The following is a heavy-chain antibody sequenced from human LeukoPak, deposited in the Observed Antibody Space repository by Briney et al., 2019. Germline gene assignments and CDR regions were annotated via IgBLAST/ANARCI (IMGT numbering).Heavy chain of an antibody. CDR2: ISGSGGDT. V-gene: IGHV3-23*01. Sequence: GGSLRLSCAASGFTFSNYAMSWVRQAPGKGLEWVSAISGSGGDTHYADSVKGRFTISRDNSKNTLYVQMNSLRAEDTAVYYCAEHPSMPRGPGYWGQGTLVTVSS. J-gene: IGHJ4*02. D-gene: IGHD3-10*01. CDR3: AEHPSMPRGPGY. CDR1: GFTFSNYA.